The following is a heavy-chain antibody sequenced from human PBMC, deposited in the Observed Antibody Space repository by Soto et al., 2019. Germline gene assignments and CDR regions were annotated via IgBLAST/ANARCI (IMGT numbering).Heavy chain of an antibody. V-gene: IGHV3-23*01. D-gene: IGHD3-16*01. CDR2: ISGSGGST. CDR1: GFTFSSYA. Sequence: GGSLRLSCAASGFTFSSYAMSWVRQAPGKGLEWVSAISGSGGSTYYADSVKGRFTISRDNSKNTLYLQMNSLRAEDTAVCYCAKGSVWDYSKKFDYWGQGTLVTVSS. J-gene: IGHJ4*02. CDR3: AKGSVWDYSKKFDY.